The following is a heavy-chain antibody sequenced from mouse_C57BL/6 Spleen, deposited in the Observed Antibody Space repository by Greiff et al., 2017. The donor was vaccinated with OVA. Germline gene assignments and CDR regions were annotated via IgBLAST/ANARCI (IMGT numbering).Heavy chain of an antibody. CDR2: IHPNSGST. V-gene: IGHV1-64*01. Sequence: VQLQQPGAELVKPGASVKLSCKASGYTFTSYWMHWVKQRPGQGLEWIGMIHPNSGSTNYNEKFKSKATLTVDKSSSTAYMQLSSLTSEDSAVYYCARGGFYYSNYVGWYFDVWGTGTTVTVSS. D-gene: IGHD2-5*01. J-gene: IGHJ1*03. CDR1: GYTFTSYW. CDR3: ARGGFYYSNYVGWYFDV.